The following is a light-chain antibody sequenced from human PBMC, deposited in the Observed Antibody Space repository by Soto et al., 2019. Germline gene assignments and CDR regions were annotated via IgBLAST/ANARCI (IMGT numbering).Light chain of an antibody. CDR1: QTVRNNY. J-gene: IGKJ1*01. Sequence: EFVLTQSPGTLSLSPGERATLSCRASQTVRNNYLAWYQQKPGQAPRLLMYSTSIRATGIPDRFSGSGSGTDFTLTISRLDPEDFAVYYCQHYDRAPMWTFGQGTKVDIK. V-gene: IGKV3-20*01. CDR2: STS. CDR3: QHYDRAPMWT.